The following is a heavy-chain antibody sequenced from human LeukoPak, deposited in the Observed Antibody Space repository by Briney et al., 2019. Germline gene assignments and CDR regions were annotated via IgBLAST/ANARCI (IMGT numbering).Heavy chain of an antibody. CDR1: GYTFTGYY. CDR2: INPNSGGT. Sequence: ASVKVSCKASGYTFTGYYMHWVRQAPGQGLEWMGWINPNSGGTKYAQKFQGRVTMTRDTSISTAYMELSRLRSDDTAVYYCARGGTTVTTIFLWGRGTLVTVSS. J-gene: IGHJ2*01. CDR3: ARGGTTVTTIFL. V-gene: IGHV1-2*02. D-gene: IGHD4-17*01.